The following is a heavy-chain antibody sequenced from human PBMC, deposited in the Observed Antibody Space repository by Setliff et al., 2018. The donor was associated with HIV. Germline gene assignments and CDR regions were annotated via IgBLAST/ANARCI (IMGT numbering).Heavy chain of an antibody. CDR3: ARGHMLITYYYYYYMDV. Sequence: SETLRLSCAASGFTFSSHWMSWVRQAPGKGLEWIGYIYYSGSTNYNPSLKSRVTISVDTSKNQFSLKLSSVTAAGTAVYYCARGHMLITYYYYYYMDVWGKGTTVTVSS. D-gene: IGHD3-10*02. CDR1: GFTFSSHW. J-gene: IGHJ6*03. V-gene: IGHV4-59*11. CDR2: IYYSGST.